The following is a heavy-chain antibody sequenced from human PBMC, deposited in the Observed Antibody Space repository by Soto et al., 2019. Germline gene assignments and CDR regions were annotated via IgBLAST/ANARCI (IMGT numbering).Heavy chain of an antibody. V-gene: IGHV1-8*01. Sequence: ASVKVSCKASGYTFTSYDINWVRQATGQGLEWMGWMNPNSGNTGYAQKFQGRVTMTRNTSISTAYMELSSLRSEDTAVYYCARVATILTGYYLWFDPWGQGTLVTVSS. J-gene: IGHJ5*02. CDR1: GYTFTSYD. D-gene: IGHD3-9*01. CDR2: MNPNSGNT. CDR3: ARVATILTGYYLWFDP.